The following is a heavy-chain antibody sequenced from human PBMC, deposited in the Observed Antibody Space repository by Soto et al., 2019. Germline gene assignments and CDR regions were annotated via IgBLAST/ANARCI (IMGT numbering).Heavy chain of an antibody. V-gene: IGHV4-31*03. CDR1: GGSISSGGYY. J-gene: IGHJ6*03. Sequence: QVQLQESGPGLVKPSQTLSLTCTVSGGSISSGGYYWSWIRQHPGKGLEWIGYIYYSGGTYYNPSLKSRVTISVETSKNQFSLKLSSVTAADTAVYYCARDTGGSGSYYNGYYYYMDVWGKGTTVTVSS. CDR2: IYYSGGT. D-gene: IGHD3-10*01. CDR3: ARDTGGSGSYYNGYYYYMDV.